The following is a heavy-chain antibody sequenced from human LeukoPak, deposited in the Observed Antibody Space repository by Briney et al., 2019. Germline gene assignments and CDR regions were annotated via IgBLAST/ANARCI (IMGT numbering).Heavy chain of an antibody. CDR1: GYTFANYV. CDR2: INTDNGNT. V-gene: IGHV1-18*01. J-gene: IGHJ3*02. D-gene: IGHD1-26*01. CDR3: AILPWEANSPDVSDI. Sequence: ASVKVSCKASGYTFANYVFNWVRQAPGQGLEWVGWINTDNGNTNYEQALQGRVSMTPDTSTSTAYMELRSLRSDDTAVYYCAILPWEANSPDVSDIWGQGTMVTVSS.